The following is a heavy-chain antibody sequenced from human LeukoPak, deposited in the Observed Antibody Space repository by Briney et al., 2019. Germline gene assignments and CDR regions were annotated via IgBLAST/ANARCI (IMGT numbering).Heavy chain of an antibody. CDR2: INHSGST. Sequence: PSETLSLTCAVYGGSFSGYYWSWIRQPPGKGLEWIGEINHSGSTNYNPSLKSRVTISVDTSKNQFSLKLSSVTAADTAVYYCARDIGSGSYPWYFDYWGQGTLVLVSS. D-gene: IGHD1-26*01. V-gene: IGHV4-34*01. J-gene: IGHJ4*02. CDR1: GGSFSGYY. CDR3: ARDIGSGSYPWYFDY.